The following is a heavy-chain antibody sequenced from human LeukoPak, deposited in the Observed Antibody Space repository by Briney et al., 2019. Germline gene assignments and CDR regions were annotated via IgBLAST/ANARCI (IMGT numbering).Heavy chain of an antibody. Sequence: GASVKVSCKASGGTFSSYAISWVRQAPGQGLEWMGGIIPIFGTANYAQKLQGRVTITTDESTSTAYMELSSLRSEDTAVYYCARTPLANEIYNWFGPWGQGTLVTVSS. D-gene: IGHD1-1*01. V-gene: IGHV1-69*05. CDR1: GGTFSSYA. CDR3: ARTPLANEIYNWFGP. J-gene: IGHJ5*02. CDR2: IIPIFGTA.